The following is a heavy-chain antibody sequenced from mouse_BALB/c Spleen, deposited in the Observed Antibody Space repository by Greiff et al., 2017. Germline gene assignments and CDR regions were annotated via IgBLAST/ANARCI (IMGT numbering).Heavy chain of an antibody. CDR2: ISYDGSN. CDR1: GYSITSGYY. V-gene: IGHV3-6*02. Sequence: VQLKQSGPGLVKPSQSLSLTCSVTGYSITSGYYWNWIRQFPGNKLEWMGYISYDGSNNYNPSLKNRISITRDTSKNQFFLKLNSVTTEDTATYYCARVRYDGYGWYFDVWGAGTTVTVSS. D-gene: IGHD2-14*01. CDR3: ARVRYDGYGWYFDV. J-gene: IGHJ1*01.